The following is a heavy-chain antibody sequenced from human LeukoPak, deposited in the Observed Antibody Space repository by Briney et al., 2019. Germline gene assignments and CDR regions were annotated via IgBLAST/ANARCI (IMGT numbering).Heavy chain of an antibody. V-gene: IGHV1-69*04. J-gene: IGHJ4*02. CDR1: GGTFSSYA. CDR2: IIPILGIA. Sequence: ASVKVSCKASGGTFSSYAISWVRQAPGQGLEWMGRIIPILGIANYAQKFQGRVTITADKSTSTAYMELSSLRSEDTAVYYCAMRYYDSSGYYNPAQGLDYWGQGTLVTVSS. D-gene: IGHD3-22*01. CDR3: AMRYYDSSGYYNPAQGLDY.